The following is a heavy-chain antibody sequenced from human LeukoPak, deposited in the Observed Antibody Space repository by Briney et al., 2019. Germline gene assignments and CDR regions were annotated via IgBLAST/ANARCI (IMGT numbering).Heavy chain of an antibody. Sequence: GGSLRLSCTASGFTFTNYAMAWVRQAPGKGLEWVATIFNNGANAFYADSVRGRFTISRDNSKNTLYLQMISLRVEDTAIYYCARHRSSWLIDYWGQGTLVTVSS. CDR1: GFTFTNYA. J-gene: IGHJ4*02. CDR2: IFNNGANA. V-gene: IGHV3-23*01. CDR3: ARHRSSWLIDY. D-gene: IGHD6-6*01.